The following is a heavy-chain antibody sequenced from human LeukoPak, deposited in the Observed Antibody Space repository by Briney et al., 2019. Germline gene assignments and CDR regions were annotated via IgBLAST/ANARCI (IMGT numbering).Heavy chain of an antibody. CDR3: AKSVASTNYYFGVDV. CDR2: ISGSDGST. Sequence: PGGSLRLSCAASGFTFSSYAMSWVRQAPGKGLEWVSTISGSDGSTYYADSVKGRFTISRDNSKNTLYLQMDSLRAEDTAVYYCAKSVASTNYYFGVDVWGQGTTVTVSS. CDR1: GFTFSSYA. D-gene: IGHD6-19*01. V-gene: IGHV3-23*01. J-gene: IGHJ6*02.